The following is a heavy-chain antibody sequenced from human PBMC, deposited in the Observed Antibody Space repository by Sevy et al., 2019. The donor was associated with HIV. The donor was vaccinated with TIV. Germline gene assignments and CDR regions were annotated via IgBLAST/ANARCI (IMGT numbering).Heavy chain of an antibody. CDR3: ARVKGVLPTEYYFDY. V-gene: IGHV3-7*03. D-gene: IGHD3-10*01. CDR2: IKQDGSEK. Sequence: GGSLRLSCAASGFTFSSYWMSWVRQAPGKGLEWVANIKQDGSEKYYVNSVKGRFTISRDNAKNSLYLQMNSLRAEDTAVYYCARVKGVLPTEYYFDYWGQGTLVTVSS. CDR1: GFTFSSYW. J-gene: IGHJ4*02.